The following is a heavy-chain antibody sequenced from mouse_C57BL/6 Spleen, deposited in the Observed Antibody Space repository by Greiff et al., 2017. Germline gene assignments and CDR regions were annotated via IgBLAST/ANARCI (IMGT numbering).Heavy chain of an antibody. D-gene: IGHD1-1*01. CDR1: GFNIKDDY. J-gene: IGHJ1*03. CDR3: TTTTVDWYFDV. V-gene: IGHV14-4*01. Sequence: DVKLVESGAELVRPGASVKLSCTASGFNIKDDYMHWVKQRPEQGLEWIGWIDPENGDTEYASKFQGKATITADTSSNTAYLQLSSLTSEDTAVYYCTTTTVDWYFDVWGTGTTVTVSS. CDR2: IDPENGDT.